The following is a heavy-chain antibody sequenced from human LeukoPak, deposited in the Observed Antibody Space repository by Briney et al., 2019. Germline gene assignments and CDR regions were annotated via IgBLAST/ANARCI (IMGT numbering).Heavy chain of an antibody. J-gene: IGHJ6*03. D-gene: IGHD4-17*01. V-gene: IGHV1-18*01. CDR2: ISAYNGET. CDR1: GYTFSSYG. Sequence: GSVKVSCKASGYTFSSYGISGVRQAPGQGLEWMGWISAYNGETHYAQRFQDRVTMTPDTSTSAASIELRGLRSDDTAMCYSARRGGKNYGDYLLYYYYMDLWGKGTTVTVSS. CDR3: ARRGGKNYGDYLLYYYYMDL.